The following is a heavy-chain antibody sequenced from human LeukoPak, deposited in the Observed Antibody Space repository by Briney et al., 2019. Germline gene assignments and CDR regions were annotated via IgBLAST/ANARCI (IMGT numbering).Heavy chain of an antibody. D-gene: IGHD3-10*01. J-gene: IGHJ6*02. V-gene: IGHV3-23*01. CDR2: ISGSGGST. CDR3: AKDLGSGSYGRPLYYYYGMDV. Sequence: GGSLRLSCAASGFTFSSYAMSWVRQAPGKGLEWVSAISGSGGSTYYADSVKGLFTISRDNSKNTLYLQMNSLRAEDTAVYYCAKDLGSGSYGRPLYYYYGMDVWGQGTTVTVSS. CDR1: GFTFSSYA.